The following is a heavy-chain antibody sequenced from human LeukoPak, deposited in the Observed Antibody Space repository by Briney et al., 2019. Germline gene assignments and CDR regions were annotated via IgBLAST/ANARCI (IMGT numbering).Heavy chain of an antibody. CDR2: IYYSGST. CDR1: GGSISSYY. Sequence: TSETLSLTCTVSGGSISSYYWGWIRQPPGKGLEWIGYIYYSGSTNYNPSLKSRVTISVDTSKNQFSLRLSSVTAADTAVYFCAGYHAYGVTTPPLGYWGQGTLVTVSS. CDR3: AGYHAYGVTTPPLGY. J-gene: IGHJ4*02. D-gene: IGHD4-17*01. V-gene: IGHV4-59*08.